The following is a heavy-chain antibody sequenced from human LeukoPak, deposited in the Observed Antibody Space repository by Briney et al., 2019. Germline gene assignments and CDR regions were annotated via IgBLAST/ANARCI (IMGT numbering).Heavy chain of an antibody. J-gene: IGHJ4*02. Sequence: GESLKISFKASGYTFTSYWIGWGRPMPGRGLEWMGFIYPDDSDTKYSPSFQGQVIISADKSISTAYLEWSSLKASDTAIYYCARHGSMSFTPLVYWGQGTLVTVTS. V-gene: IGHV5-51*01. CDR1: GYTFTSYW. CDR2: IYPDDSDT. CDR3: ARHGSMSFTPLVY. D-gene: IGHD3-16*01.